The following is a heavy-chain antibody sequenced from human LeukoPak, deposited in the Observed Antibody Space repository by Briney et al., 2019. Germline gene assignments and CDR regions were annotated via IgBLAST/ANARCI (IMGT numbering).Heavy chain of an antibody. CDR2: IWYDGSNK. Sequence: GGSLRLSCAASGFTFSSYGMHWVRQAPGKGLEWVAVIWYDGSNKYYADSVKGRFTISRDNSKNTLYLQMNSLRAEDTAVYYCARGDYYGPGSYYPIDYWGQGTLVTVSS. D-gene: IGHD3-10*01. CDR1: GFTFSSYG. J-gene: IGHJ4*02. CDR3: ARGDYYGPGSYYPIDY. V-gene: IGHV3-33*01.